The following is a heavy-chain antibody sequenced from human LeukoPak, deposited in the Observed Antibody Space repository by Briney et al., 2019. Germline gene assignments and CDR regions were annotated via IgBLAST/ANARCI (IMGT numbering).Heavy chain of an antibody. CDR3: ARLGIDPTDAFDI. CDR1: GGTFSSYA. J-gene: IGHJ3*02. Sequence: ASVKVSCKASGGTFSSYAISWVRQAPGQGLEWMGGIIPIFGTANYAQKFQGRVTITADESTSTAYMELSSLRSEDTAVYYCARLGIDPTDAFDIWGQGTMVTVSS. D-gene: IGHD6-13*01. CDR2: IIPIFGTA. V-gene: IGHV1-69*13.